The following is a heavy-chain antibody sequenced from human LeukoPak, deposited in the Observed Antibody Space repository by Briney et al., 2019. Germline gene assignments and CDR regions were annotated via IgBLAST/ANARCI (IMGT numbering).Heavy chain of an antibody. CDR1: GFTFSSYA. CDR3: AKLIVPDSGAFDI. Sequence: GGPLRLSCAASGFTFSSYAMSWVRQAPGKGLEWVSAISGSGGSTYYADSVKGRFTISRDNSKNTLYLQMNSLRAEDTAVYYCAKLIVPDSGAFDIWGQGTMVTVSS. D-gene: IGHD2/OR15-2a*01. J-gene: IGHJ3*02. CDR2: ISGSGGST. V-gene: IGHV3-23*01.